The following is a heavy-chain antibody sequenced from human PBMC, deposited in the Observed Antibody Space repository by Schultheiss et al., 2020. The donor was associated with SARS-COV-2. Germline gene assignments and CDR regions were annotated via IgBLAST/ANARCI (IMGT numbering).Heavy chain of an antibody. CDR1: GFTFSSYS. J-gene: IGHJ2*01. D-gene: IGHD2-2*01. V-gene: IGHV3-48*01. Sequence: GGSLRLSCAASGFTFSSYSMNWVRQAPGKGLEWVSYISSSSSTIYYADSVKGRFTISRDNAKNSLYLQMNSLRAEDTAVYYCARGGGYCSSTSCYGYFDLWGRGTLVTVSS. CDR3: ARGGGYCSSTSCYGYFDL. CDR2: ISSSSSTI.